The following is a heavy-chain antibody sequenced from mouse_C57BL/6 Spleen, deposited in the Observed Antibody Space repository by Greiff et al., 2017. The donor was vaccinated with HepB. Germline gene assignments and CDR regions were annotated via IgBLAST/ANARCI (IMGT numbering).Heavy chain of an antibody. Sequence: VQLQQSGAELARPGASVKMSCKASGYTFTSYTMHWVKQRPGQGLEWIGYINPSSGYTKYNQKFKDKATLTADKSSSTAYMQLSSLTSEDSAVYYCARSDCDVGAWFAYWGQGTLVTVSA. V-gene: IGHV1-4*01. CDR1: GYTFTSYT. CDR2: INPSSGYT. J-gene: IGHJ3*01. D-gene: IGHD2-13*01. CDR3: ARSDCDVGAWFAY.